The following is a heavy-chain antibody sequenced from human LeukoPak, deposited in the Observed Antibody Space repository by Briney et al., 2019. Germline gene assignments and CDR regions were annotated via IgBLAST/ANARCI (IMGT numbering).Heavy chain of an antibody. CDR1: GCTLISYP. Sequence: SVKVSCKASGCTLISYPINWVRQAPGQGLEWMGRINPNHGIANYAQKFQGRVTIPADKSTSTAYMELSSLRSEHTAVYYCARDPLPYCSSASCAPWGQGTLVPVS. J-gene: IGHJ5*02. CDR3: ARDPLPYCSSASCAP. D-gene: IGHD2-2*01. V-gene: IGHV1-69*04. CDR2: INPNHGIA.